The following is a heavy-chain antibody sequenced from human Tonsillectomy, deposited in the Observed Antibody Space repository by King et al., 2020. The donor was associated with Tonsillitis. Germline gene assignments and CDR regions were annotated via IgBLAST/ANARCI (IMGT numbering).Heavy chain of an antibody. Sequence: VQLVESGGGLVKPGGSLRLSCAASGFTFNNYNMNWVRQAPGKGLEWVSSISGSRSYIHYADSVKGRFTISRDNAKNSLYLQMNSLRAEDTAVYYCARAHYYDSSAYYFLDYWGQGTLVTVSS. V-gene: IGHV3-21*01. D-gene: IGHD3-22*01. CDR2: ISGSRSYI. CDR3: ARAHYYDSSAYYFLDY. CDR1: GFTFNNYN. J-gene: IGHJ4*02.